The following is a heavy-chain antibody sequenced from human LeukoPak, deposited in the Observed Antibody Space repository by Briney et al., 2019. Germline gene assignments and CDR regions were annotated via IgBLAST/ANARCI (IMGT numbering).Heavy chain of an antibody. V-gene: IGHV3-66*01. Sequence: GGSLRLSCAASGFTVSKNYMSWVRQAPGKGLEWVSVIYSGGSTYYADSVKGRFTISRDNSKNTVFLQMNSLRAEDTAVYYCVRDPDALDYWGQGTLVTVSS. CDR3: VRDPDALDY. CDR2: IYSGGST. CDR1: GFTVSKNY. J-gene: IGHJ4*02.